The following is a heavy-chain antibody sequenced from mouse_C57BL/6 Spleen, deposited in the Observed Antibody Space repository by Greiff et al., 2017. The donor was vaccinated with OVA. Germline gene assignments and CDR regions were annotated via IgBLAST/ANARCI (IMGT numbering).Heavy chain of an antibody. V-gene: IGHV1-4*01. J-gene: IGHJ2*01. CDR2: INPSSGYT. CDR3: ARGTGTEVDY. CDR1: GYTFTSYT. Sequence: QVQLQQSGAELARPGASVKMSCKASGYTFTSYTMHWVKQRPGQGLEWIGYINPSSGYTKYNQKFKDKATLTADKSSSTAYMQLSSLTSEDSAVYYCARGTGTEVDYWGQGTTLTVSS. D-gene: IGHD4-1*01.